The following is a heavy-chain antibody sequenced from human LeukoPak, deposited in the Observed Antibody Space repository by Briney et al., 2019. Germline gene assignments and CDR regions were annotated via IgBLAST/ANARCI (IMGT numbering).Heavy chain of an antibody. CDR1: GYXFAEYW. D-gene: IGHD5-24*01. Sequence: GESLKISCQGSGYXFAEYWIIWVRQMPGKGLEWMGIIYPGDSDTTYSPSFQGQVTISGDKSINTVYLQWNSLEASDTAMYFCARVGDGYFDYWAQGTLVTVSS. J-gene: IGHJ4*02. CDR2: IYPGDSDT. CDR3: ARVGDGYFDY. V-gene: IGHV5-51*01.